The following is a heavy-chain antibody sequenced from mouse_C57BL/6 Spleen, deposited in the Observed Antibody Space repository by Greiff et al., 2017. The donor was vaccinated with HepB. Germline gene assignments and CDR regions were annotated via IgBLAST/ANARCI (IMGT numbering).Heavy chain of an antibody. V-gene: IGHV1-82*01. CDR1: GYAFSSSW. Sequence: QVQLKESGPELVKPGASVKISCKASGYAFSSSWINWVKQRPGKGLEWIGRIYPGDGDTNYNGKFKGKATLTADKSSSTAYMQLSSLTSEDSAVYFCARRDYDHWYFDVWGTGTTVTVSS. D-gene: IGHD2-4*01. CDR2: IYPGDGDT. CDR3: ARRDYDHWYFDV. J-gene: IGHJ1*03.